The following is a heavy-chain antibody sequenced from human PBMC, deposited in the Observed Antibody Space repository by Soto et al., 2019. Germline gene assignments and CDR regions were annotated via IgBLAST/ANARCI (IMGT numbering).Heavy chain of an antibody. V-gene: IGHV1-18*01. CDR1: GYSFTTYG. CDR2: ISGYNGNT. CDR3: AREGPAPYYYYGMDV. Sequence: QVQLVQSRGDVKKPGASVKVSCKTSGYSFTTYGISWVRQAPGQGLEWMGWISGYNGNTNYAQKLKGRLTMTTDTSTSTAYMELRSLTTDDTAVYYCAREGPAPYYYYGMDVWGQGSTVTVSS. J-gene: IGHJ6*02.